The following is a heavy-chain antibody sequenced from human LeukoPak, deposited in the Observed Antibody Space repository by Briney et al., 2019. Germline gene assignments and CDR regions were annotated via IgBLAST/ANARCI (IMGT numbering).Heavy chain of an antibody. CDR3: ARAGSSPRYFDWLYHFDY. V-gene: IGHV1-46*01. J-gene: IGHJ4*02. CDR1: GYTFTNYY. D-gene: IGHD3-9*01. CDR2: INPSGEST. Sequence: ASVKVSCKASGYTFTNYYMHWVRQAPGQGLEWMGKINPSGESTTYAQKFQGRVTMTRDTSTSTVYMELSSLRSEDTAVYYCARAGSSPRYFDWLYHFDYWGQGTLVTVSS.